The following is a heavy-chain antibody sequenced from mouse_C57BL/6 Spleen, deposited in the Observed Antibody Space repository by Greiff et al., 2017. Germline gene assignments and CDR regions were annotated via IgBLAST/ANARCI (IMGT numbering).Heavy chain of an antibody. Sequence: QVQLQQPGAELVRPGASVKLSCKASGYTFTGYCMQWVKQRPGQGLEWIGRIDPADGYTNYNEKFKGKATLTVDTSSSTAYMQLSSLTSEDSAVYFCARMRGREGDFDGWGKGTTVTVSS. J-gene: IGHJ1*03. CDR2: IDPADGYT. V-gene: IGHV1-50*01. D-gene: IGHD1-1*01. CDR1: GYTFTGYC. CDR3: ARMRGREGDFDG.